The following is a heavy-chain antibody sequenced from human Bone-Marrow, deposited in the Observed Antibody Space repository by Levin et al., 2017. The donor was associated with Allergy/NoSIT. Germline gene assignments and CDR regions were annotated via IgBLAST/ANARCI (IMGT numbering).Heavy chain of an antibody. CDR2: INSDGSST. V-gene: IGHV3-74*01. CDR1: GFTFSSYW. J-gene: IGHJ4*02. D-gene: IGHD3-22*01. CDR3: ARDRNQQTTMIVVVMGIDY. Sequence: GESLKISCAASGFTFSSYWMHWVRQAPGKGLVWVSRINSDGSSTSYADSVKGRFTISRDNAKNTLYLQMNSLRAEDTAVYYCARDRNQQTTMIVVVMGIDYWGQGTLVTVSS.